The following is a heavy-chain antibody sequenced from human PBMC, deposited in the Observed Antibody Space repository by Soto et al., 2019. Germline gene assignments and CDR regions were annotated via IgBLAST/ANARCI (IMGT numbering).Heavy chain of an antibody. CDR1: GFTFSSYA. Sequence: EVQLLESGGGLVQPGGSLRLSCAASGFTFSSYAMSWVRQAPGTGLEWVSAISGSGGSTYYADSVKGRFTISRDNSKNTLYLQMNSLRDEDTAVYYCAKDREYSSSSKDYWGQGTLVTVSS. J-gene: IGHJ4*02. V-gene: IGHV3-23*01. D-gene: IGHD6-6*01. CDR3: AKDREYSSSSKDY. CDR2: ISGSGGST.